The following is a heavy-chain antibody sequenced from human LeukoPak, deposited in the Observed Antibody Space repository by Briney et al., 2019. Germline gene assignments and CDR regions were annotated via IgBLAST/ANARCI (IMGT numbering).Heavy chain of an antibody. V-gene: IGHV4-59*01. CDR1: GGSISGYY. CDR2: IYYSETT. J-gene: IGHJ6*03. D-gene: IGHD3-10*01. CDR3: ARDGDLKDGFYYYYYMDV. Sequence: SETLSLTCTVSGGSISGYYWNWIRKPPGKGLEWIGNIYYSETTNYNPSLKSRVTRSVDTSTNQFSLKLSSVTAADTAVYYCARDGDLKDGFYYYYYMDVWGKGTTVTVSS.